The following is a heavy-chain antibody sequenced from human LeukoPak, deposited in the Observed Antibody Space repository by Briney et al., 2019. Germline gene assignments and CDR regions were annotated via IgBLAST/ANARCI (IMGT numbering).Heavy chain of an antibody. CDR1: GFTFSSYS. V-gene: IGHV3-21*01. D-gene: IGHD6-19*01. CDR3: ARAFSGWVFDAFDI. J-gene: IGHJ3*02. CDR2: ISSSSSYI. Sequence: GGSLRLSCAASGFTFSSYSMNWVGQAPGKRLEWVSSISSSSSYIYYADSVKGRFTISRDNAKNSLYLQMNSLRAEDTAVYYCARAFSGWVFDAFDIWGQGTMVTVSS.